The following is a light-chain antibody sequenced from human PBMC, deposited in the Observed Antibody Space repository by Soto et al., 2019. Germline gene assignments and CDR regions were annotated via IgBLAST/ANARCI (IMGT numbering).Light chain of an antibody. Sequence: DIQMTQSPSTLSASVGDRVTITCRASQSISSWLAWYQQKPGKAPKLLIYETSSLESGVPSRFGGSGSGTEFTLTINSLQAEDCAVYYCQQYYSWPRTFGQGTRLEIK. CDR2: ETS. CDR1: QSISSW. J-gene: IGKJ5*01. CDR3: QQYYSWPRT. V-gene: IGKV1-5*03.